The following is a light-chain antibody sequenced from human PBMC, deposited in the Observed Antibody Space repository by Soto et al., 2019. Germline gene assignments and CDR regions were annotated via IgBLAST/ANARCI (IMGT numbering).Light chain of an antibody. CDR3: QSYDSSLRAPV. J-gene: IGLJ3*02. Sequence: QSVLTQPPSVSGAPGQGVTISCTGSTSNIGARFDVHWYQQLPGTAPKVLIFGNTNRPSGVPDRFTGSKSGTSAYLAITGLQADDEADYYCQSYDSSLRAPVFGGGTKVTVL. V-gene: IGLV1-40*01. CDR2: GNT. CDR1: TSNIGARFD.